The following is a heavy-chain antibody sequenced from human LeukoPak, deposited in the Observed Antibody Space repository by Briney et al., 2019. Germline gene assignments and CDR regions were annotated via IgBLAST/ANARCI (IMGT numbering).Heavy chain of an antibody. D-gene: IGHD3-3*01. J-gene: IGHJ4*02. Sequence: GRSLRLSCAASGFTFSSYGMHWVRQAPGKGLEWVAVISYDGSNKYYADSVKGRFTISRDNSKNTLYLQMNSLRAEDTAVYYCAKDYDFWSGYSSTPFDYWGQGTPVTVSS. CDR3: AKDYDFWSGYSSTPFDY. CDR2: ISYDGSNK. V-gene: IGHV3-30*18. CDR1: GFTFSSYG.